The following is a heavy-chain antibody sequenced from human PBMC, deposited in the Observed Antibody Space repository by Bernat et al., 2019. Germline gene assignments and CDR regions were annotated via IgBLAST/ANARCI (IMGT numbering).Heavy chain of an antibody. CDR1: GGSISGYY. Sequence: QVQLQESGPGLVKPSETLSLTCTVSGGSISGYYWSWIRRPPGKGLEWIGYMSYSGSTNYNPSLKRRVTISVDTSNNQFSLKLSSVTAADTAVYYCAISYYGGNSVSFDPWGQRTLVTDSP. CDR3: AISYYGGNSVSFDP. J-gene: IGHJ5*02. D-gene: IGHD4-23*01. V-gene: IGHV4-59*01. CDR2: MSYSGST.